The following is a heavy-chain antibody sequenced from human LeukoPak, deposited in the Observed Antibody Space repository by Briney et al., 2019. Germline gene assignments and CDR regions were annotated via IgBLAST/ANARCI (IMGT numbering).Heavy chain of an antibody. D-gene: IGHD3-3*01. CDR1: GYTFGSDD. J-gene: IGHJ4*02. Sequence: ASVKVSCKASGYTFGSDDINWVRQAPGQGLEWMGWNSAYNGITDYAQKLQGRVTMTTDTSTSTAYMELRSLRSDGTAVYYCARVAQFFTSDYWGQGTLVTVSS. CDR2: NSAYNGIT. V-gene: IGHV1-18*01. CDR3: ARVAQFFTSDY.